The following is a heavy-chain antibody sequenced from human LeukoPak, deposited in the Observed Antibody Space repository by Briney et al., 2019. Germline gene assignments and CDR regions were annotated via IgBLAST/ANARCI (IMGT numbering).Heavy chain of an antibody. CDR3: ARYCSGGSCDEGFDY. D-gene: IGHD2-15*01. CDR2: IYYSGST. Sequence: SETLSLTCTVSGGSISSYYWSWIRQPPGKGLEWIGNIYYSGSTNYNPSLKSRVTISVDTSKNQFSLKLSSVTAADTAVYYCARYCSGGSCDEGFDYWGQGTLVTVSS. J-gene: IGHJ4*02. V-gene: IGHV4-59*01. CDR1: GGSISSYY.